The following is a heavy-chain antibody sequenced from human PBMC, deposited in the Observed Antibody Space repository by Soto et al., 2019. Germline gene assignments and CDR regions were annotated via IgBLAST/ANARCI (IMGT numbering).Heavy chain of an antibody. V-gene: IGHV1-2*02. CDR1: GYTFTGYY. CDR3: ARDLLDIVGATQPADY. J-gene: IGHJ4*02. Sequence: ASVKVSCKASGYTFTGYYMHWVRQAPGQGLEWMGWINPNSGGTNYAQKFQGRVTMTRDTSISTAYMELSRLRSDDTAVYYCARDLLDIVGATQPADYWGQGTLVTV. CDR2: INPNSGGT. D-gene: IGHD1-26*01.